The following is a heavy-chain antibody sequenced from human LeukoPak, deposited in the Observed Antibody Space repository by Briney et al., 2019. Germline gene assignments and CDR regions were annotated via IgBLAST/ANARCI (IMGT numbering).Heavy chain of an antibody. V-gene: IGHV1-2*02. CDR1: GYTFTGYY. Sequence: PGASVKVSCKSSGYTFTGYYMHWVRQAPGQGLEWMGWINPNSGGTNYAQKFQGRVTMTRDTSISTAYMELSRLRSDDTAVYYCARDLWSGYPDDYWGQGTLVTVSS. J-gene: IGHJ4*02. CDR3: ARDLWSGYPDDY. CDR2: INPNSGGT. D-gene: IGHD3-3*01.